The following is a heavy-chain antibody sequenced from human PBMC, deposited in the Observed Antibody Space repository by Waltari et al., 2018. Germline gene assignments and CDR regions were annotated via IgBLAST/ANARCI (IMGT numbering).Heavy chain of an antibody. J-gene: IGHJ6*02. D-gene: IGHD3-16*01. CDR3: ASPMGVGPLTRSDGLDV. Sequence: QVQLVQSGAEVKQPGSSVRVSCRASGGSFNTYSLSWVRQAPGQGLEWMGGITPIFGTPHYAPNFQGRVTITADESTSTTYMDLTSLRADDTAVYYCASPMGVGPLTRSDGLDVWGQGTTVIVSS. CDR2: ITPIFGTP. CDR1: GGSFNTYS. V-gene: IGHV1-69*01.